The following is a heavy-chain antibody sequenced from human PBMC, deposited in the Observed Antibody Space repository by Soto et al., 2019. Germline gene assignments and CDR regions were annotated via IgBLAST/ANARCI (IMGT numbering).Heavy chain of an antibody. CDR3: AKDGGYSGYDWFDP. D-gene: IGHD5-12*01. CDR1: GFPFTSYS. CDR2: ISSSGLNT. Sequence: GGSLRPSCAASGFPFTSYSMNWVRQAPGKGLEWVSSISSSGLNTYYADSVKGRFTISRDNSKNTLYLQMNSLRADDTAVYYCAKDGGYSGYDWFDPWGQETLVTVSS. V-gene: IGHV3-23*01. J-gene: IGHJ5*02.